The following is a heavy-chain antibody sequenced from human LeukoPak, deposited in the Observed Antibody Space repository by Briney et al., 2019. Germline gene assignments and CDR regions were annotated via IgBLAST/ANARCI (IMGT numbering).Heavy chain of an antibody. CDR1: GFTFSSYG. CDR2: ISYDGSNK. CDR3: AKDRSYSSGWYGNWFDP. V-gene: IGHV3-30*18. Sequence: GGSLRLSCAASGFTFSSYGMHWVRQAPGKGLEWVAVISYDGSNKYYADSVQGRFTISRDNSKNTLYLQMNSLRAEDTAVYYCAKDRSYSSGWYGNWFDPWGQGTLVTVSS. D-gene: IGHD6-19*01. J-gene: IGHJ5*02.